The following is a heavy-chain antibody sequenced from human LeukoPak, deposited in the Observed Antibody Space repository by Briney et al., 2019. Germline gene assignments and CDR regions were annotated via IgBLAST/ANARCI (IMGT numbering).Heavy chain of an antibody. J-gene: IGHJ4*02. D-gene: IGHD3-10*01. Sequence: PGGSLRLSCAASGFTFSSYEMNWVRQAPGKGLEWVSYISSSGSTIYYADSVKGRFTISRDNAKNSLYLQMNSLRAEDTAVYYCVFVGTMVRGVPRAFDYWGQGTLVTVSS. V-gene: IGHV3-48*03. CDR2: ISSSGSTI. CDR1: GFTFSSYE. CDR3: VFVGTMVRGVPRAFDY.